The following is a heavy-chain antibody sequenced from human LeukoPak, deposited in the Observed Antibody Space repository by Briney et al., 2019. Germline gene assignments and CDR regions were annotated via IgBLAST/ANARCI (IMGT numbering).Heavy chain of an antibody. D-gene: IGHD6-13*01. J-gene: IGHJ4*02. Sequence: SETLSLTCTVSGGSISSYYWSWIRQPAGKGLEWIGRIYTSGSTNYNPSLKSRVTMSVDTSKNQFSLKLSSVTAADTAVYYCAREASSSSWTIEYYFDYWGQGTLVTVSS. CDR3: AREASSSSWTIEYYFDY. CDR1: GGSISSYY. V-gene: IGHV4-4*07. CDR2: IYTSGST.